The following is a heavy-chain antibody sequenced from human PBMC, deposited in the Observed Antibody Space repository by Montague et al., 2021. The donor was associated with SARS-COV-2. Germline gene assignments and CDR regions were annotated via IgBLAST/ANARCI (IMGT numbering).Heavy chain of an antibody. CDR1: ISSSRYY. Sequence: SETLSLTCTVSISSSRYYWDWIRQPPGKGLEWIGSMYYSGNTYYNPSLKSRVTISVDTSKHQFSLQLSSVAAADTAVYYWARGRWAPVVGVIDYYYGMDVWGQGTTVTVSS. CDR2: MYYSGNT. J-gene: IGHJ6*02. CDR3: ARGRWAPVVGVIDYYYGMDV. V-gene: IGHV4-39*07. D-gene: IGHD3-22*01.